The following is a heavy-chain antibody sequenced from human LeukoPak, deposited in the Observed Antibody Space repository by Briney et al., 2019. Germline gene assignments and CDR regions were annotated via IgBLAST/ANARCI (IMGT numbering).Heavy chain of an antibody. V-gene: IGHV4-4*01. CDR3: ARRVVGSYFMVRNF. CDR1: GGSISSSNW. Sequence: SGTLSLTCAVSGGSISSSNWWSWVRQPPGKGLEWIGEIYHSGSTSYNPSLKSGVTISVDKSKNQFSLKLSSVTAADTAVYCCARRVVGSYFMVRNFWGQGTLVTVSS. CDR2: IYHSGST. D-gene: IGHD3-10*01. J-gene: IGHJ4*02.